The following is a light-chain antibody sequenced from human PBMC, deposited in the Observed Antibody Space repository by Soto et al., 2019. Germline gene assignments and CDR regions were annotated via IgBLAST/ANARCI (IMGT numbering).Light chain of an antibody. Sequence: QSVLTQPASVSGSPGQSITISCTGNSSDVGSYNVVSWYQQHPGNAHKLLIYEVSKRPSGVSDRFSGSKSGNTASLTISGLQALDEADYHCCSYAGSSSAYVFGTGTKVTVL. J-gene: IGLJ1*01. CDR1: SSDVGSYNV. CDR2: EVS. V-gene: IGLV2-23*02. CDR3: CSYAGSSSAYV.